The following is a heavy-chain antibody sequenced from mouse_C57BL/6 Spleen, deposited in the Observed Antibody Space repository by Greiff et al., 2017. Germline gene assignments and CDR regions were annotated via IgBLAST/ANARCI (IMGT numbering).Heavy chain of an antibody. CDR2: ISSGGSYT. Sequence: EVQLVESGGDLVKPGGSLKLSCAASGFTFSSYGMSWVRQTPDKRLEWVATISSGGSYTYYPDSVKGRFTISRDNAKNTLYLQMSSLKSEDTAMYYCARPHYYGSSYVAYWGQGTLVTVSA. V-gene: IGHV5-6*01. J-gene: IGHJ3*01. CDR1: GFTFSSYG. CDR3: ARPHYYGSSYVAY. D-gene: IGHD1-1*01.